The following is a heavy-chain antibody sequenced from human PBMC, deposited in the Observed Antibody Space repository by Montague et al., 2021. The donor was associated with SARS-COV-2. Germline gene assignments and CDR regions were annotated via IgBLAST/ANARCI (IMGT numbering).Heavy chain of an antibody. CDR2: ISLSPYTP. V-gene: IGHV3-48*03. CDR1: GFTFSNYD. J-gene: IGHJ3*02. CDR3: TRDYRSIVGDGLDI. Sequence: SLRLSCAASGFTFSNYDMNWVHQAPGKGPEWISYISLSPYTPPFQGLVKGRLTISRDNGKNSLYLQMNSLRVEDTAVYYCTRDYRSIVGDGLDIWGQGTKVTVSS. D-gene: IGHD3-16*02.